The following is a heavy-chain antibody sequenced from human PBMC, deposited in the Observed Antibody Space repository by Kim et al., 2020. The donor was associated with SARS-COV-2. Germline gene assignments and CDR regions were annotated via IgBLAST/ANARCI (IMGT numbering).Heavy chain of an antibody. Sequence: GGSLRLSCAASGFTFSSYAMSWVRQAPGKGLEWVSAISGSGGSTYYADSVKGRFTISRDNSKNTLYLQMNSLRAEDTAVYYCAKGGGIVATIEVGVSFGMDVWGQGTTVTVSS. CDR3: AKGGGIVATIEVGVSFGMDV. J-gene: IGHJ6*02. V-gene: IGHV3-23*01. D-gene: IGHD5-12*01. CDR1: GFTFSSYA. CDR2: ISGSGGST.